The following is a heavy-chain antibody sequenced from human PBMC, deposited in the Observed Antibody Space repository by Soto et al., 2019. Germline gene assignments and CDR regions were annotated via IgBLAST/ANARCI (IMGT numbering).Heavy chain of an antibody. CDR1: GFTFSSYA. J-gene: IGHJ4*02. V-gene: IGHV3-23*01. CDR2: ISGSGGST. D-gene: IGHD3-22*01. Sequence: GGSLRLSCAASGFTFSSYAMSWVRQAPGKGLEWVSAISGSGGSTYYADSVKGRFTISRDNSKNTLYLQMNSLRAEDTAVYYCAKDLDMIVVVSVDYWGQGTLVTVSS. CDR3: AKDLDMIVVVSVDY.